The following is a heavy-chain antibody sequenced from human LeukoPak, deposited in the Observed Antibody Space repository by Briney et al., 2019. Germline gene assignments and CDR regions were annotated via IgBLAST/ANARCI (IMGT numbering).Heavy chain of an antibody. D-gene: IGHD3-10*01. V-gene: IGHV4-34*01. CDR1: GESFSDYY. CDR2: INHSGST. CDR3: ARAEGRFGLNWFDP. J-gene: IGHJ5*02. Sequence: PETLSLTCAVYGESFSDYYWSWIRQPPGKGLEWIGEINHSGSTNYSPSLKSRVTMSVDTSKNQFSLKLSSVTAADTAVYYCARAEGRFGLNWFDPWGQGTLVTVSS.